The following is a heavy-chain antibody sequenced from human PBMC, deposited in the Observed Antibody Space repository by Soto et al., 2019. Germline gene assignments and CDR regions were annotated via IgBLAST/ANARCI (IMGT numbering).Heavy chain of an antibody. CDR1: GASISSDTW. J-gene: IGHJ4*02. CDR2: IYNSGST. CDR3: ARAGTGDLDY. D-gene: IGHD7-27*01. V-gene: IGHV4-4*02. Sequence: QVQLQESGPGLVKPSGTLSLTCAVSGASISSDTWWSWVRQPPGKGLEWIGEIYNSGSTNYIPSLKSRVSISVDTSKNQFSLKVNSVTAADTAVYYCARAGTGDLDYWGQGALVTVSS.